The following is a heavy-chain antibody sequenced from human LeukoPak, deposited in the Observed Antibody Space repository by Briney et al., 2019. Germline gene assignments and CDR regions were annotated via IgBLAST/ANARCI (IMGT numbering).Heavy chain of an antibody. Sequence: GGSLRLSCAASGFTFSNAWMSWVRQAPGKGLEWVGRIKSKTDGGTTDYAAPVKGRFTISRDDSKNTLYLQMNSLKTEDTAVYYCPTEPMAVAGKNYGMDVWGQGTTLTVSS. V-gene: IGHV3-15*01. CDR1: GFTFSNAW. D-gene: IGHD6-19*01. J-gene: IGHJ6*02. CDR2: IKSKTDGGTT. CDR3: PTEPMAVAGKNYGMDV.